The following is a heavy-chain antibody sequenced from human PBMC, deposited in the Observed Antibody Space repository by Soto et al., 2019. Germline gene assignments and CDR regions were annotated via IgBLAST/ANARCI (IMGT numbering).Heavy chain of an antibody. Sequence: QVQLVQSGAEVKKPGASVKVSCKASGYTFTGYYMHWVRQAPGQGLEWMGWINPNSGGTNYAQKFQGWVTMTRDTSISTSYRELSRMRSDDTAVYYCARGGPRLIYSSGEEFDYWGQGTLVTVSS. CDR3: ARGGPRLIYSSGEEFDY. J-gene: IGHJ4*02. D-gene: IGHD6-19*01. CDR2: INPNSGGT. V-gene: IGHV1-2*04. CDR1: GYTFTGYY.